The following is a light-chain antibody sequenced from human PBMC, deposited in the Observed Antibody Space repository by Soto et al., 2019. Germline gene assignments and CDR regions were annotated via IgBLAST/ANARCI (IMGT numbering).Light chain of an antibody. J-gene: IGKJ1*01. CDR3: QQYGMSPWT. CDR1: QSISSSY. V-gene: IGKV3-20*01. Sequence: DIGLTQSPGTLSLSPGERATLSCRASQSISSSYLAWYQQRPGQAPRLLIYGASSRATGIPDRFSGSGSGTDFTLTISRLEPEDFAVYYCQQYGMSPWTFGQGTKVEI. CDR2: GAS.